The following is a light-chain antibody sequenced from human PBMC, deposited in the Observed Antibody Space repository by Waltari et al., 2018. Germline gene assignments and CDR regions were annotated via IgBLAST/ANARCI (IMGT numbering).Light chain of an antibody. Sequence: DIEMTQSPSSVSASVGDSVTITSRASQEITRWLAWYQQRPGKAPKLLIYGVSTLQRGVPSRFSGSHSGTNFTLTISTLQPDDFATYYCQQAQSLPITFGQGTRLEIK. V-gene: IGKV1-12*01. CDR1: QEITRW. CDR2: GVS. J-gene: IGKJ5*01. CDR3: QQAQSLPIT.